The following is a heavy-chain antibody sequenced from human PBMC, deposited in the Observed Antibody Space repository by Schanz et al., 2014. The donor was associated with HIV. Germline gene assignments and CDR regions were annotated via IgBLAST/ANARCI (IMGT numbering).Heavy chain of an antibody. D-gene: IGHD3-22*01. CDR2: ISHNGNND. J-gene: IGHJ4*02. Sequence: QVQLVESGGGVVQPGRSLRVSCAASGFTFSTNDMHWVRQVPGKGLEWVAVISHNGNNDYYAESVKGRFTISRDNSKNTLSLQMTALRTEDTAVYYCAKPEYDSRGNSQSHFDSWGQGTLVTVSS. CDR1: GFTFSTND. V-gene: IGHV3-30*18. CDR3: AKPEYDSRGNSQSHFDS.